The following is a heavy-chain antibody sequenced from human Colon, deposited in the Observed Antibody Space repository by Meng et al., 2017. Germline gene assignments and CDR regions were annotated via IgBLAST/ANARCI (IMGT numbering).Heavy chain of an antibody. CDR2: IYSAGST. CDR3: ARHVHY. Sequence: GGSLRLSCAASGFTGSNNYISWVRQAPGKGLEWVSLIYSAGSTYYADSVKGRFTISRDNSKNTVYLQMDSLRAEDTAVYYCARHVHYWGQGTRVTFDS. D-gene: IGHD2-8*01. J-gene: IGHJ4*02. V-gene: IGHV3-66*02. CDR1: GFTGSNNY.